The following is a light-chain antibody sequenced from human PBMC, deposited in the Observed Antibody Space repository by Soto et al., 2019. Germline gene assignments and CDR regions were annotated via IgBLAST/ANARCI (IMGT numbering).Light chain of an antibody. Sequence: EIVLTQSPGTLSLSPGERATLSCRASQGISSRYLAWYQQKPGQAPRLLIYDASNRATGIPDRFSGSGSGTEFTLTISRLESEDFALYYCQQYGSSPWTFGQGTKVEIK. CDR1: QGISSRY. V-gene: IGKV3-20*01. J-gene: IGKJ1*01. CDR3: QQYGSSPWT. CDR2: DAS.